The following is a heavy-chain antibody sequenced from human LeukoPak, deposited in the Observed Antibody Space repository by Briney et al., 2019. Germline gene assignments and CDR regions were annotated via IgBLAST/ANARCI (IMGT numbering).Heavy chain of an antibody. CDR3: AKELITFGGVIVTPFDY. Sequence: GRSLRLSCAASGFTFSSYGMHWVRQAPGKGLEGVAVISYDGSNKFYADPVKGRFTISRENPKNTLYLQMNSLRAEDTAVYYCAKELITFGGVIVTPFDYWGQGTLVTVSS. CDR1: GFTFSSYG. V-gene: IGHV3-30*18. CDR2: ISYDGSNK. D-gene: IGHD3-16*02. J-gene: IGHJ4*02.